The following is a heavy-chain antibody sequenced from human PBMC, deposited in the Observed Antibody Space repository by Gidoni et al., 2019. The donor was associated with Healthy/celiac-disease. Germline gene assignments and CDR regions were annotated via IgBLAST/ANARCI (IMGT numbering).Heavy chain of an antibody. CDR2: IITIIGTA. Sequence: QVQLVQSGAEVKKPGSSVTVSCKASGGTFSSYAISWGRQAPGQGLEWMGGIITIIGTANYAQKFQGRVTITADESTSTAYMELSSLRSEDTAVYYCARGSSYGYGWGYFDYWGQGTLVTVSS. CDR1: GGTFSSYA. D-gene: IGHD5-18*01. V-gene: IGHV1-69*01. J-gene: IGHJ4*02. CDR3: ARGSSYGYGWGYFDY.